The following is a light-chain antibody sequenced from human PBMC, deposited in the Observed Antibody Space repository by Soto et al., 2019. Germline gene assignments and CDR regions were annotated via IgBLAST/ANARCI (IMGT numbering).Light chain of an antibody. Sequence: EIVMTQSPATLSVSPGERATLSCRASQSVGSNLAWYQQKPGQAPRLLMYGASTRATGIPSRFSDSGSGAEFTLTISSLQSEDFAVYYCQQYNNRPPWTFGQGTKVEIK. CDR2: GAS. CDR3: QQYNNRPPWT. J-gene: IGKJ1*01. CDR1: QSVGSN. V-gene: IGKV3-15*01.